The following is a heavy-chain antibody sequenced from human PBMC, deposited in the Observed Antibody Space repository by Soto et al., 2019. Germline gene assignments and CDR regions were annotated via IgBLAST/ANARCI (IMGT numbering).Heavy chain of an antibody. CDR1: GFACDNYA. V-gene: IGHV3-23*01. CDR2: IGGGGVDT. D-gene: IGHD4-17*01. J-gene: IGHJ3*02. CDR3: VKDAVKANSVWDPFDI. Sequence: GGSLRLSCAAAGFACDNYAMSWGRQVPGQGLELGSGIGGGGVDTHYADSVNGRLTVSRDNSKSTMSLEMNSLRGDDTALYYCVKDAVKANSVWDPFDIWGRGTMVTVSS.